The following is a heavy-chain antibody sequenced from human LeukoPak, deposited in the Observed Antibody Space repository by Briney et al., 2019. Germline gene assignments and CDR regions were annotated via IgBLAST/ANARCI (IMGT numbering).Heavy chain of an antibody. J-gene: IGHJ6*02. CDR1: GFTFSSYW. Sequence: GGSLRLSCAASGFTFSSYWMSWVRQAPGKGLEWVAHIKQDGSEKYYVDSVKGRFTISRDNAKNSLYLQMNSLRAEDTAVYYCARGSSGWSTGAGGYYYDMDVWGQGTTVTVSS. CDR3: ARGSSGWSTGAGGYYYDMDV. V-gene: IGHV3-7*01. CDR2: IKQDGSEK. D-gene: IGHD6-19*01.